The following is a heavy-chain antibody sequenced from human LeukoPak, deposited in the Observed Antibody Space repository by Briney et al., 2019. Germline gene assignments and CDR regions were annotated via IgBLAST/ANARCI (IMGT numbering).Heavy chain of an antibody. CDR3: ARDRRTMTTCDY. Sequence: GGSLRLSCAASGFTFSSYTMNWVRQAPGKGLEWVASISSSSSYIYYADSVKGRFTISRDNAKNSLYLQMNSLRAEDTAVYYCARDRRTMTTCDYWGQGSLVTVSS. CDR1: GFTFSSYT. V-gene: IGHV3-21*01. J-gene: IGHJ4*02. CDR2: ISSSSSYI. D-gene: IGHD4-17*01.